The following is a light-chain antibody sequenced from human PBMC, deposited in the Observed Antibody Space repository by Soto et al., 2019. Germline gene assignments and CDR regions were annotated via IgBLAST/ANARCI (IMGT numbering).Light chain of an antibody. V-gene: IGKV3-11*01. CDR3: QQRSDWPWT. Sequence: EIVMTQSPATLSVSPGEGVTLSCRAGQSVRSNLAWCQQKPGQAPRLLMYEASNRATGIPARFSGGGSGTDFTLTISSLEPEDFAVYYCQQRSDWPWTFGQGTKVDI. CDR1: QSVRSN. CDR2: EAS. J-gene: IGKJ1*01.